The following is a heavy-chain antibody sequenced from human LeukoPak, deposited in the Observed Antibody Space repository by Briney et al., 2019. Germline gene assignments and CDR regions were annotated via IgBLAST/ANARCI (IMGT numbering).Heavy chain of an antibody. J-gene: IGHJ6*04. CDR2: INSSSSYT. D-gene: IGHD6-13*01. Sequence: GGALRLSCAASGFTFSDYYMSWIRQAPGKGLEWVSYINSSSSYTNYAYSVKGRFTISRDNAKNSLYLQMNSLRAQDMAVYYCARSSSSLLSHLYYYYGMDVWGKGTTVTVSS. V-gene: IGHV3-11*06. CDR3: ARSSSSLLSHLYYYYGMDV. CDR1: GFTFSDYY.